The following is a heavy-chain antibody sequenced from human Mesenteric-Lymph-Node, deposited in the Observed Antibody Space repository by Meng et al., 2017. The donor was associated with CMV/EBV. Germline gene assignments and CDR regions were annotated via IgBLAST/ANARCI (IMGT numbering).Heavy chain of an antibody. CDR1: GGSINSSDW. CDR3: ARRSAARPVDY. V-gene: IGHV4-4*02. D-gene: IGHD6-6*01. CDR2: IFHSGST. J-gene: IGHJ4*02. Sequence: SETLSLTCAVSGGSINSSDWWGWVRQPPKKGLEWSGEIFHSGSTHYSPSLKSRVSISIDKSRKQFSLKVRSVTAADTALYYCARRSAARPVDYWGQGTLVTVSS.